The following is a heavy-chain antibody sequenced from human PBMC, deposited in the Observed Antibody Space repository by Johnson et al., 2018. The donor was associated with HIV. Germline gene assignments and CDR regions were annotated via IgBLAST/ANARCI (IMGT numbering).Heavy chain of an antibody. D-gene: IGHD6-13*01. V-gene: IGHV3-7*01. Sequence: EVQLVESGGGLVKPGGSLRLSCAASGFTFSNAWMSWVRQAPGKGLEWVANIKQDGSEKYYVDSVKGRFTISRDNAKNSLYLLMNSLRAGDTAVYYCARGGAAAGGAFDIWGQGTMVTVSS. CDR1: GFTFSNAW. CDR2: IKQDGSEK. J-gene: IGHJ3*02. CDR3: ARGGAAAGGAFDI.